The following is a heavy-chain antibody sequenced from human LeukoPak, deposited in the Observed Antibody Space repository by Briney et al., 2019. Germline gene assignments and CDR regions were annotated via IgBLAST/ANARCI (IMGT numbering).Heavy chain of an antibody. Sequence: ASVKVSCKASGYPFTNYGINWVRQAPGQGLEWMGWISAYNGNTNYAQKLQGRVTITTDTSTSTAYMELRSLRSDDPAVYYCARDYYYDSSGLMGYWGQGPLVTVSS. CDR2: ISAYNGNT. CDR1: GYPFTNYG. CDR3: ARDYYYDSSGLMGY. J-gene: IGHJ4*02. V-gene: IGHV1-18*01. D-gene: IGHD3-22*01.